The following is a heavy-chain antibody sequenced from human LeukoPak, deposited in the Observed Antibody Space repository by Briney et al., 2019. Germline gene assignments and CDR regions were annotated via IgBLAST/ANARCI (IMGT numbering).Heavy chain of an antibody. Sequence: GASVTVSFKASGYTFTDYYMHWVRQAPGQGLEWMGWINPNSGGTNYAQKFQGRVTMTRDTSISTAYMELSRLRSDDTAVYYCARVKVLVVAATTRHYYYGMDVRGQGTTVTVSS. D-gene: IGHD2-15*01. CDR2: INPNSGGT. V-gene: IGHV1-2*02. CDR1: GYTFTDYY. J-gene: IGHJ6*02. CDR3: ARVKVLVVAATTRHYYYGMDV.